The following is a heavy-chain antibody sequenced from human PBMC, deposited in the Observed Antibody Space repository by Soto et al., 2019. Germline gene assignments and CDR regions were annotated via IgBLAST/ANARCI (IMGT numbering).Heavy chain of an antibody. Sequence: QVQLQESGPGLVKPSQTLSLTCTVSGGSISSGGYYCSWIRQHPGKGLEWIGYIYYTGNTYYNPSLRSRVTISEDTSPNPGSLKLSSVPAADTAVYSCVRGESSMVLGVSNCFDPWGQGTLVTVSS. V-gene: IGHV4-31*03. CDR2: IYYTGNT. D-gene: IGHD3-10*01. CDR1: GGSISSGGYY. J-gene: IGHJ5*02. CDR3: VRGESSMVLGVSNCFDP.